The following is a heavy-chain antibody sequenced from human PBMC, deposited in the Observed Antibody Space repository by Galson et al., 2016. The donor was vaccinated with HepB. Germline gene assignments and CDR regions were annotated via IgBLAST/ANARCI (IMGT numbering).Heavy chain of an antibody. D-gene: IGHD3-10*01. V-gene: IGHV3-21*01. J-gene: IGHJ4*02. CDR2: ITSNSAYI. Sequence: SLRLSCAASEFTFSSYAMSWVRQAPGRGLEWVASITSNSAYIDYMSSVKGRFTVSRDNSKNSLSLQMHSLTADDTGVYYCARDRKVREIGGRPGTHYFDYWGRGTLVSVSS. CDR1: EFTFSSYA. CDR3: ARDRKVREIGGRPGTHYFDY.